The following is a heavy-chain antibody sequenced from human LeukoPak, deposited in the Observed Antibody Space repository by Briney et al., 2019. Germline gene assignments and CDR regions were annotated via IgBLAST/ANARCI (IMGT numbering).Heavy chain of an antibody. V-gene: IGHV3-66*02. J-gene: IGHJ3*02. Sequence: PGGSLRLSCAASGFTVSSNYMSWVRQAPGKGLEWVSVIYSGGSTYYADSVKGRFTISRDNSKNTLYLQMNSLRAEDTAVYYWARDLSLVKRVVGSDIWGQGTMVTVSS. CDR2: IYSGGST. CDR1: GFTVSSNY. D-gene: IGHD1-26*01. CDR3: ARDLSLVKRVVGSDI.